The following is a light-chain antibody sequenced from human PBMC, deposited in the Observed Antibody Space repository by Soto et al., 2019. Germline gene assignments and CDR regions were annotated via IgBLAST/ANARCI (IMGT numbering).Light chain of an antibody. CDR1: SSDVGAYNY. Sequence: QSALTQPPSASGSPGQSVTISCTGTSSDVGAYNYVSWYQQHPGKAPKLMIYEVFIRPSGVSSRFSGSKSGSTASLTISGLLAEDEADYYCSSYTTTNTLYVFGTGTKLTVL. J-gene: IGLJ1*01. CDR3: SSYTTTNTLYV. V-gene: IGLV2-14*01. CDR2: EVF.